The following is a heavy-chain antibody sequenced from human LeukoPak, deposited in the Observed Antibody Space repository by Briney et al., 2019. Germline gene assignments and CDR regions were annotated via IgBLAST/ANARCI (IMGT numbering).Heavy chain of an antibody. CDR3: ARGRITIFGVVPASLFDS. Sequence: ASVKVSCKASGYTFTGYYMHWVRQAPGQGLEWMGWINPNSGGTNYAQKFQGRVTMTRDTSISTAYMELSRLRSDDTAVYYCARGRITIFGVVPASLFDSWGQGTLVTVSS. J-gene: IGHJ5*01. CDR1: GYTFTGYY. D-gene: IGHD3-3*01. V-gene: IGHV1-2*02. CDR2: INPNSGGT.